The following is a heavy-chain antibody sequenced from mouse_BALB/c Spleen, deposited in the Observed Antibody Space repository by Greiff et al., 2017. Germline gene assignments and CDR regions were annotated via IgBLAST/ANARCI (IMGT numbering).Heavy chain of an antibody. CDR2: IDPSDSYT. CDR1: GYTFTSYW. J-gene: IGHJ4*01. CDR3: ARPLLRYAMDY. D-gene: IGHD1-1*01. V-gene: IGHV1-69*02. Sequence: QVQLKQPGAELVKPGASVKLSCKASGYTFTSYWMHWVKQRPGQGLEWIGEIDPSDSYTNYNQTFKGKATLTVDKSSSTAYMQLSSLTSEDSAVYYCARPLLRYAMDYWGQGTSVTVSS.